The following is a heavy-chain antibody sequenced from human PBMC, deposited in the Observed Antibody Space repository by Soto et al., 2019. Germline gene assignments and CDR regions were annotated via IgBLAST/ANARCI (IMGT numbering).Heavy chain of an antibody. D-gene: IGHD3-3*01. CDR3: ARGVYDYWSGYYAGSGLDV. CDR2: IYYSGNT. J-gene: IGHJ6*02. CDR1: GGSMSPFY. V-gene: IGHV4-59*01. Sequence: QVQLQESGPGLVKPSETLSLTCSVSGGSMSPFYWSWIRQSPGKGLEWIGYIYYSGNTNYNPSLKSRVTISVDTSKDQFSLRLSSVTAADSAVYYCARGVYDYWSGYYAGSGLDVWGQGTTVTVS.